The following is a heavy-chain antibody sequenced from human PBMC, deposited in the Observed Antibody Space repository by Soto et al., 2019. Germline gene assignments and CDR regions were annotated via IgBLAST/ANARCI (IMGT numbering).Heavy chain of an antibody. J-gene: IGHJ4*02. D-gene: IGHD2-2*01. CDR2: ISGSGGST. CDR1: GFTFSSYA. V-gene: IGHV3-23*01. CDR3: AKDRGWGIVVVPASCYFDY. Sequence: EVQLLESGGGLVQPGGSLRLSCAASGFTFSSYAMSWVRQAPGKGLEWVSAISGSGGSTYYADSVKGRFTISRDNSKNTLYLQMNSLRAEDTAVYYCAKDRGWGIVVVPASCYFDYWGQGTLVTVSS.